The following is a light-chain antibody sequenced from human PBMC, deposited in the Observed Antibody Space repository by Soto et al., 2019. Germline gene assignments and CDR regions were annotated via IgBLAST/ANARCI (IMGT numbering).Light chain of an antibody. CDR1: SSNVGNNY. CDR3: GTWDSSLSGGTWV. CDR2: DDN. Sequence: QSVLTQPPSLSAAPGQKVTISCSGSSSNVGNNYVSWYQQVPGTAPKLVIYDDNKRPSGVPDRFSASKSGTSATLGITGLQTGDEADYYCGTWDSSLSGGTWVFGGGTKVTVL. V-gene: IGLV1-51*01. J-gene: IGLJ3*02.